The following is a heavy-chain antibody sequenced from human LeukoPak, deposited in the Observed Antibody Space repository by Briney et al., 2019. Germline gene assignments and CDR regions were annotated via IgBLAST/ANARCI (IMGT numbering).Heavy chain of an antibody. CDR3: ARGFGDGYNYGFDY. D-gene: IGHD5-24*01. CDR2: IYYSGST. V-gene: IGHV4-30-4*01. J-gene: IGHJ4*02. Sequence: SQTLSLTCTVSGGSISRGDYYWSWIRQPPGKGLEWIGYIYYSGSTYYNPSLKSRVTISVDTSKNQFSLKLSSVTAADTAVYYCARGFGDGYNYGFDYRGQGTLVTVSS. CDR1: GGSISRGDYY.